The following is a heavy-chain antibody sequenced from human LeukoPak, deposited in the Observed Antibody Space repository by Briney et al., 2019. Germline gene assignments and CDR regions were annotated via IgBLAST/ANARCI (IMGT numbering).Heavy chain of an antibody. CDR3: ARFGVDYDMDV. D-gene: IGHD3-16*01. CDR1: GGSISGHY. CDR2: IHYSGRP. J-gene: IGHJ6*02. Sequence: SETLSLTCTVSGGSISGHYWTWIRQPPGKGLEWIGQIHYSGRPDYNPSLKSRVIISVDTSKNQLSLKVTSVTGADTAVYYCARFGVDYDMDVWGQGTTVTVS. V-gene: IGHV4-59*11.